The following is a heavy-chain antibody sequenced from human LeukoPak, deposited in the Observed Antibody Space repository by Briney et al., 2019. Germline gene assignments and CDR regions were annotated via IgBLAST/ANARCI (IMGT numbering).Heavy chain of an antibody. Sequence: GGSPRLSCAASGFTFSSYAMSWVRQAPGKGLEWVSAISGSGGSTYYADSVKGRFTISRDNSKNTLYLQMNSLRAEDTAVYYCAKDQTRIVVVPAAMPPGVDYWGQGTLVTVSS. CDR2: ISGSGGST. CDR1: GFTFSSYA. V-gene: IGHV3-23*01. CDR3: AKDQTRIVVVPAAMPPGVDY. J-gene: IGHJ4*02. D-gene: IGHD2-2*01.